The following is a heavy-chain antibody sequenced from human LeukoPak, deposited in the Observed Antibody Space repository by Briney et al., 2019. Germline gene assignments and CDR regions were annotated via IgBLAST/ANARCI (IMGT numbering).Heavy chain of an antibody. CDR2: IYTSGST. D-gene: IGHD6-13*01. CDR3: ARDAALSGYYYYYMDV. Sequence: SETLSLTCTVSGGSIGSYYWSWIRQPAGKGLEWIGRIYTSGSTNYNPSLKSRVTMSVDTSKNQFSLKLTSVTAADTAVYYCARDAALSGYYYYYMDVWGKGTTVTVSS. CDR1: GGSIGSYY. V-gene: IGHV4-4*07. J-gene: IGHJ6*03.